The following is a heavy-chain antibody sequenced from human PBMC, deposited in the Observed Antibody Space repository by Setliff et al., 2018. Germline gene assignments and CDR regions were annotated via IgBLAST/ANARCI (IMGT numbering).Heavy chain of an antibody. CDR2: ITPNSGGP. Sequence: ASVKVSCKASGYTFTGYSIHWVRQAPGQGLEWMGWITPNSGGPNYAQKFKGRVTMTRDTSITTVHMELRRLTSDDTAIYYCARVGVPSGYWYYLDYWGQGTQVTVSS. CDR1: GYTFTGYS. D-gene: IGHD3-22*01. CDR3: ARVGVPSGYWYYLDY. V-gene: IGHV1-2*02. J-gene: IGHJ4*02.